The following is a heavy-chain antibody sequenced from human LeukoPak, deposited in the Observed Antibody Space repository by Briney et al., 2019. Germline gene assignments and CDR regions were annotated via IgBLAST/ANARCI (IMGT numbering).Heavy chain of an antibody. CDR3: ARATYYYYSSARGVYYYYMDV. J-gene: IGHJ6*03. D-gene: IGHD3-22*01. CDR1: GGTFSSYA. Sequence: ASVKVSCKASGGTFSSYAISWVRQAPGQGLEWMGRIIPIFGTANYAQKFQGRVTITTDESTSTAYMELSSLRSEDTAVYYCARATYYYYSSARGVYYYYMDVWGKGTTVTVSS. CDR2: IIPIFGTA. V-gene: IGHV1-69*05.